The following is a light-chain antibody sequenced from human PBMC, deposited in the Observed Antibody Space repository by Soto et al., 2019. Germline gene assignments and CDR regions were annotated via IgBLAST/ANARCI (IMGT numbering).Light chain of an antibody. Sequence: QSALTQPASVSGSPGQSITISCTGTSSDVGGYNFVSWYQQLPGKAPKLIIYQVSNRPSGISNRFSGSKSGNTASLTISGLQAEDEGDYYCSSYASSSSDVFGIGTKLTVL. CDR1: SSDVGGYNF. CDR2: QVS. CDR3: SSYASSSSDV. V-gene: IGLV2-14*01. J-gene: IGLJ1*01.